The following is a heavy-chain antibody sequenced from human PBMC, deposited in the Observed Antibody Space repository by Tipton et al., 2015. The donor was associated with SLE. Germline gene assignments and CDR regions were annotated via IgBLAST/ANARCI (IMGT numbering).Heavy chain of an antibody. CDR1: GFVFNSYR. Sequence: SLRLSCVAYGFVFNSYRMNWIRQAPGGGLEWVSSISSRGDYVHYADSVKGRFTISRDNVENSVFLHMNSLRAEDTAVYYCGKFATSGIDPWGQGTLVTVSS. CDR3: GKFATSGIDP. V-gene: IGHV3-21*01. CDR2: ISSRGDYV. J-gene: IGHJ5*02.